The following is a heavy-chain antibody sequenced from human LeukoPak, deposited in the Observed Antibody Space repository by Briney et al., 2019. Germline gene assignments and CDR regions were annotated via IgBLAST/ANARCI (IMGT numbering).Heavy chain of an antibody. V-gene: IGHV4-4*07. CDR3: ALRSSPIWWYFDL. D-gene: IGHD2/OR15-2a*01. Sequence: PSETLSLTCTVSGGSISSYYWSWIRQPAGKGPEWIGRIYTSGSTNYNPSLKSRVTMSVDTSKNQFSLKLSSVTAADTAVYYCALRSSPIWWYFDLWGRGTLVTVSS. J-gene: IGHJ2*01. CDR1: GGSISSYY. CDR2: IYTSGST.